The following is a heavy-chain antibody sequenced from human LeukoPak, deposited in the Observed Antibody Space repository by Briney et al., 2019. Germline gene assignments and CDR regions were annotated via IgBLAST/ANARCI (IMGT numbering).Heavy chain of an antibody. Sequence: GGSLRLSCAASGFTFSSYSMNWVRQAPGKGLEWVSSISSSSSYIYYADSVKGRFTISRDNAKNSLYLQMNSLRAEDTAVYYCARVPHKYSSSHEAFDIWGQGTMVTVSS. V-gene: IGHV3-21*01. CDR2: ISSSSSYI. D-gene: IGHD6-13*01. CDR1: GFTFSSYS. CDR3: ARVPHKYSSSHEAFDI. J-gene: IGHJ3*02.